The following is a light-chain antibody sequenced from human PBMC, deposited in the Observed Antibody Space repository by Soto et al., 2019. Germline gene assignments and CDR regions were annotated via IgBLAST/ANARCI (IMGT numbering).Light chain of an antibody. CDR3: QQYGSSPR. J-gene: IGKJ2*03. CDR2: DAS. Sequence: EIVLTQSPGTLSLSPGERATLSCRASQSVSSSSLAWYQQKPGQAPRLLIYDASSRATGIPDRFSGSGSGTDFTLTISRLEPEDFAVYYCQQYGSSPRFGQGTKLEIK. CDR1: QSVSSSS. V-gene: IGKV3-20*01.